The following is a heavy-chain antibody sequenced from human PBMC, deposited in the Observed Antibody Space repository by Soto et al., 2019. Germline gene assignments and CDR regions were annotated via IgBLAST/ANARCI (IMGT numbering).Heavy chain of an antibody. CDR1: GFTFSSYG. V-gene: IGHV3-30*18. Sequence: GGSLRLSCAASGFTFSSYGMHWVRQAPGKGLEWVAVISYDGSNKYYADSVKGRFTISRDNSKNTLYLQMNSPRAEDTAVYYCAKDSLTPSLLNIVVVPAAIYYYGKDVWAQGTTVTVSS. D-gene: IGHD2-2*01. J-gene: IGHJ6*02. CDR3: AKDSLTPSLLNIVVVPAAIYYYGKDV. CDR2: ISYDGSNK.